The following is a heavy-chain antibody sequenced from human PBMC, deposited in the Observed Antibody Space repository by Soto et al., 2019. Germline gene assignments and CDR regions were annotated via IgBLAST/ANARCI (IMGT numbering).Heavy chain of an antibody. CDR1: GGSISSSSYY. CDR2: IYYSGYT. Sequence: SETLSLTCTVSGGSISSSSYYWGWIRQPPGKGLEWIGSIYYSGYTYYNPSLKSRITISVDTSKNQFSLKLSSVTAADTALYYCARVRRFLEWFGPLAYWGRGTLVTVSS. CDR3: ARVRRFLEWFGPLAY. J-gene: IGHJ4*02. V-gene: IGHV4-39*01. D-gene: IGHD3-3*01.